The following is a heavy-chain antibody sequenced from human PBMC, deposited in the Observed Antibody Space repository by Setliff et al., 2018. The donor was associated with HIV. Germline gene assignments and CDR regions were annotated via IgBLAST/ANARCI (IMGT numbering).Heavy chain of an antibody. CDR1: GFTFSTYW. Sequence: GGSLRLSCAASGFTFSTYWMNWVRQAPGKGLQWVANIKPDGREKNYVDSVKGRFTMSRDNSKNTVSLEMNSLRVEDTGVYYCAKGRRPVDLVSTSIRYYFYMGVWGKGTTVTVSS. CDR3: AKGRRPVDLVSTSIRYYFYMGV. CDR2: IKPDGREK. V-gene: IGHV3-7*01. J-gene: IGHJ6*03. D-gene: IGHD5-12*01.